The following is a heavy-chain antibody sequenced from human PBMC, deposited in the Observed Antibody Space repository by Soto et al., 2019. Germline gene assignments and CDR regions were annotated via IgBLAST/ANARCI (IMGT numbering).Heavy chain of an antibody. CDR2: ISSDGRNK. CDR1: GFTFSNYA. V-gene: IGHV3-30*14. CDR3: AKDMVLGALESHYAMDF. J-gene: IGHJ6*02. Sequence: QVQLVESGGGVVQPGRSLRLSCAASGFTFSNYAMHCVRQAPGMGLEWVAVISSDGRNKYYPDSVEGRFTISRDNSKNTLYPQMRRLTPQSTAVSYCAKDMVLGALESHYAMDFWGQGTTVTVSS. D-gene: IGHD3-10*01.